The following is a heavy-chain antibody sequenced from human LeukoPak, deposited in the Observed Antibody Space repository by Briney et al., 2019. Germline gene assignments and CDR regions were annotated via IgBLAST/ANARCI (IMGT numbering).Heavy chain of an antibody. V-gene: IGHV4-39*01. CDR2: ICYSGST. Sequence: SETLSLTCTVSGGSISSSSYYWGWIRQPPGTGLEWIGSICYSGSTYYNPSLKSRVTISVDTSKNQFSLKLSSVTAADTAVYYCARHRRAVAGKVDYWGQGTLVTVSS. D-gene: IGHD6-19*01. CDR1: GGSISSSSYY. CDR3: ARHRRAVAGKVDY. J-gene: IGHJ4*02.